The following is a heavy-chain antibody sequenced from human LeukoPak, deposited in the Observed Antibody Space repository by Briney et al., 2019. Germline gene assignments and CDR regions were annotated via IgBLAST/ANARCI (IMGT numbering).Heavy chain of an antibody. D-gene: IGHD1-26*01. Sequence: GASVKVSCKASGYTFSDYYIRWVRQAPGHGLEWMGWINPISGGTNYAQNFQGRVTMTRDTSIRTAYMELSRLRSDDTAVYYCASLGATTLSYYGMDVWGQGTTVTVSS. V-gene: IGHV1-2*02. CDR1: GYTFSDYY. CDR3: ASLGATTLSYYGMDV. CDR2: INPISGGT. J-gene: IGHJ6*02.